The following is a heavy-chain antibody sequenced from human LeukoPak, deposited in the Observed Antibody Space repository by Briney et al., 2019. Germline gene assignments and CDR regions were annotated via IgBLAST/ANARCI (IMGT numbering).Heavy chain of an antibody. V-gene: IGHV4-30-4*01. Sequence: KSSETLSLTCTVSGGSISSGDYYWSWIRRPPGKGLEWIGYIYYSGSTYYNPSLKSRVTISVDTSKNQFSLKLSSVTAADTAVYYCARANPIYDLRGFDPWGQGTLVTVSS. J-gene: IGHJ5*02. CDR3: ARANPIYDLRGFDP. CDR1: GGSISSGDYY. CDR2: IYYSGST. D-gene: IGHD3-3*01.